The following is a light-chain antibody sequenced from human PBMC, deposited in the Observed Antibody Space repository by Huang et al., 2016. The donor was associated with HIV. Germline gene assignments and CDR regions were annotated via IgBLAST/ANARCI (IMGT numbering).Light chain of an antibody. V-gene: IGKV1-9*01. CDR1: QGIRSH. CDR2: GAS. Sequence: IQLTQSPSSLSASVGDRVTITSRASQGIRSHVAWYQLKPGKAPKLLIYGASTLRSGVPSRFSGSGSGTDFTLTISSLQPDDFASYYCQQLNTYPITFGQGTRLEIK. CDR3: QQLNTYPIT. J-gene: IGKJ5*01.